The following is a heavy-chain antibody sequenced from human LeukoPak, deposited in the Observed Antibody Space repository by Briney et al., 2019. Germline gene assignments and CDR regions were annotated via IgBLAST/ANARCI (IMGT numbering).Heavy chain of an antibody. CDR2: INHSGST. CDR3: ARKKDYDFWSGYYNYFDY. D-gene: IGHD3-3*01. V-gene: IGHV4-34*01. CDR1: GGPFSGYY. Sequence: SETLSLTCAVYGGPFSGYYWSWIRQPPGKGLEWIGEINHSGSTNYNPSLKSRVTISVDTSKNQFSLKLSSVTAADTAVYYCARKKDYDFWSGYYNYFDYWGQGTLVTVSS. J-gene: IGHJ4*02.